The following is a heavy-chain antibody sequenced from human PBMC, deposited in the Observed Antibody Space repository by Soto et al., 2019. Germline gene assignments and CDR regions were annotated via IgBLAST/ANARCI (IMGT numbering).Heavy chain of an antibody. V-gene: IGHV4-30-4*01. CDR2: IFSSGTT. D-gene: IGHD3-16*01. J-gene: IGHJ6*02. Sequence: QVQLRESGPGLVMPSQTLSLTCTVSGDSIGSGNKYWSWIRQAPGKGLEWIGYIFSSGTTYYNPSLKRRLTMSLDTSQNQFSLKLNSVTAADTAVYFCARVPAPFDGYYAMDVWGQGTTVTVSS. CDR3: ARVPAPFDGYYAMDV. CDR1: GDSIGSGNKY.